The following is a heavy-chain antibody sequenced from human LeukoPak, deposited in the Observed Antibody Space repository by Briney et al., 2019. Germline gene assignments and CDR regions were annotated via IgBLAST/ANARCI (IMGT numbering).Heavy chain of an antibody. CDR3: VKNNGWFHLAQ. CDR2: TKTDGSET. V-gene: IGHV3-7*03. Sequence: GGSLRLSCAASGFNFRDHWMDWVRQAPGKGLEWVGHTKTDGSETYYLDSLRGRFSISRDNTNNALYLQMNSLRVEDTAVYYCVKNNGWFHLAQWGQGTLVTVSS. D-gene: IGHD6-19*01. CDR1: GFNFRDHW. J-gene: IGHJ4*02.